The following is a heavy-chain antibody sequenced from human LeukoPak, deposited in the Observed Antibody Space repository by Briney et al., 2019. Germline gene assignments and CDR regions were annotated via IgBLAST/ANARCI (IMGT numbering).Heavy chain of an antibody. V-gene: IGHV3-11*01. CDR2: LSSSGSIT. CDR3: TRDGSGSPDC. CDR1: GFAFRDYY. J-gene: IGHJ4*02. Sequence: PGGSLRLSCEASGFAFRDYYMGWIRQAPGKGLEWVSYLSSSGSITYYADSVKGRFTTSRDNAKNTLYLQLQSLRVEGTAVYYCTRDGSGSPDCWGQGTLVTVSS. D-gene: IGHD1-26*01.